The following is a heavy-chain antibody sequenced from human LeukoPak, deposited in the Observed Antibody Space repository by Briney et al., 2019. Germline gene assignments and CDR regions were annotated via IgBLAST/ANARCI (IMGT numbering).Heavy chain of an antibody. CDR1: GDSISSNKW. J-gene: IGHJ4*02. Sequence: SGTLSLTCAVSGDSISSNKWWNWVRQPPGKGLEWIGEIYHSGSPRYNPSLKSRVTIAIDKAKNKFSLNLSSVTAADTAIYYCARQYYYDSSAYYARFDYRGQGTLVTVSS. CDR3: ARQYYYDSSAYYARFDY. CDR2: IYHSGSP. D-gene: IGHD3-22*01. V-gene: IGHV4-4*02.